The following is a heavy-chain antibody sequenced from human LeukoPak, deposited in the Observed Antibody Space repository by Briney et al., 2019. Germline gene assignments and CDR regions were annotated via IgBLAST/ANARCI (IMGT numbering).Heavy chain of an antibody. Sequence: GGSLRLSCAASGVTFTNHAMTWVRQAPGEGLEWVSSISGSGGHTYYTDSVKGRFTVSRDNSKKTLYLQMNSLRAEDTAAYYCARDRSGSGVVGTFDIWGQGSLVTVPS. J-gene: IGHJ3*02. D-gene: IGHD1-26*01. CDR1: GVTFTNHA. V-gene: IGHV3-23*01. CDR3: ARDRSGSGVVGTFDI. CDR2: ISGSGGHT.